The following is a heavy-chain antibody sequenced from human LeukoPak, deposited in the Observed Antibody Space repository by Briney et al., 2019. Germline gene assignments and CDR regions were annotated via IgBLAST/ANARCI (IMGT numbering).Heavy chain of an antibody. Sequence: PSETLSLTCTVSGGSFVSHYWSWIRQAPGKGLEWIGYIYYTGTTNYNPSLMGRVTMSADTPKKQFSLKLTSVTAADTAVYYCARWRLTTSGYGMDVWGQGTTVTVSS. V-gene: IGHV4-59*11. D-gene: IGHD3-22*01. CDR2: IYYTGTT. CDR3: ARWRLTTSGYGMDV. J-gene: IGHJ6*02. CDR1: GGSFVSHY.